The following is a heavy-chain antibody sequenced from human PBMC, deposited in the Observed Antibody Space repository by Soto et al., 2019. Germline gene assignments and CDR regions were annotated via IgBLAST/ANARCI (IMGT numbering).Heavy chain of an antibody. D-gene: IGHD2-15*01. CDR3: ARDKGYCSDTSCPDFDY. CDR2: VIPNLGVT. J-gene: IGHJ4*02. V-gene: IGHV1-69*08. CDR1: GGTLSSYT. Sequence: QVQLVQSGAEVKKPGASVKVSCKASGGTLSSYTFSWVRQAPGQGLEWMGRVIPNLGVTNYAKKFQGRFKSVLDTSTSTAYMELNSLRYEDTAVYYCARDKGYCSDTSCPDFDYWGQGTLVNVSS.